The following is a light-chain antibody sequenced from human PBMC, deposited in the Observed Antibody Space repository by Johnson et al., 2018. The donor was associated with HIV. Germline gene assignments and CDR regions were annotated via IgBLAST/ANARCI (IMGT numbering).Light chain of an antibody. CDR1: DSNIGNNY. CDR2: DND. CDR3: GAWDSGLTAGV. Sequence: VLTQPPSVSAAPGQKVTISCFGRDSNIGNNYVSWYQQVPGTAPKLLIYDNDKRPSGIPDRFSGSRSGTSATLGITGLQTGDEADYYCGAWDSGLTAGVFGTGTKVTVL. V-gene: IGLV1-51*01. J-gene: IGLJ1*01.